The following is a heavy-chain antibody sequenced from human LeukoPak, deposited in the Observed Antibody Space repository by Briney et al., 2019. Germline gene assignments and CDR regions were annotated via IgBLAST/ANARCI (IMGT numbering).Heavy chain of an antibody. CDR3: ASQYSGRFDY. D-gene: IGHD2/OR15-2a*01. V-gene: IGHV3-48*02. CDR2: MTTSGNTI. Sequence: GGSLRLSCVVSGITFSGYSMIWVRQAPGKGLEWLSFMTTSGNTIFYAESVKDRFTISRDNAKKSLYLQMNSLRDEDTAVYYCASQYSGRFDYWAQGTLVTVSS. J-gene: IGHJ4*02. CDR1: GITFSGYS.